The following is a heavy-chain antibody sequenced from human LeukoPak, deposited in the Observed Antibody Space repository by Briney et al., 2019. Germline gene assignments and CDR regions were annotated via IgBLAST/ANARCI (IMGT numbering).Heavy chain of an antibody. Sequence: SETLSLTCTVSGGSISSSSYYWGWIRQPPGKGLEWIGSIYYSGSTYYNPSLKSRVTISVDTSKNQFSLKLSSVTAADTAVYYCATLKRVWYYDSGGYIGFDYWGQGTLVTVSS. CDR1: GGSISSSSYY. CDR3: ATLKRVWYYDSGGYIGFDY. V-gene: IGHV4-39*01. J-gene: IGHJ4*02. D-gene: IGHD3-22*01. CDR2: IYYSGST.